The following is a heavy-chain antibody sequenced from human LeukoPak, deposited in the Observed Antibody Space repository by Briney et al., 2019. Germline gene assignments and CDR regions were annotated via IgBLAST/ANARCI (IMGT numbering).Heavy chain of an antibody. V-gene: IGHV5-51*01. CDR2: IFPGDSDT. Sequence: GESLKISCKGSGYTFTSYWIAWVRQVPGKGLEWIGIIFPGDSDTRYSPSFQGLVTISADKSITTTYLQWSSLKASGNAMYYCASIAAAGSWFDPWGQGTLVTVSS. J-gene: IGHJ5*02. CDR1: GYTFTSYW. D-gene: IGHD6-13*01. CDR3: ASIAAAGSWFDP.